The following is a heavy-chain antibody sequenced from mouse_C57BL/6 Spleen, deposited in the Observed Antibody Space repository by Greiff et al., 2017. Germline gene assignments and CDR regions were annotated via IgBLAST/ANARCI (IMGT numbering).Heavy chain of an antibody. V-gene: IGHV1-81*01. CDR3: AKNESAMDY. CDR2: IYPRSGNT. J-gene: IGHJ4*01. CDR1: GYTFTSYG. Sequence: VQLQESGAELARPGASVKLSCKASGYTFTSYGISWVKQRTGQGLEWIGEIYPRSGNTYYNEKFKGKATLTADKSSSTAYIEHRSRTSEDSAVYFCAKNESAMDYWGQGTSVTVSS.